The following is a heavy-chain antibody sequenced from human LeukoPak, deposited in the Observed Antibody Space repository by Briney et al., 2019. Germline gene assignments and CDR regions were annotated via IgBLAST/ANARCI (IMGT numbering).Heavy chain of an antibody. CDR3: ARGFWSGRLPEDYYYMDV. V-gene: IGHV1-69*05. CDR2: IIPIFGTA. D-gene: IGHD3-3*01. CDR1: GRTFSSYA. J-gene: IGHJ6*03. Sequence: GASVKLSCKASGRTFSSYAISWVRQAPGQGLEWMGRIIPIFGTANYAQKFQGRVTITTDESTSTAYMELSSLRSEYTAVYYCARGFWSGRLPEDYYYMDVWGKGTTVTVSS.